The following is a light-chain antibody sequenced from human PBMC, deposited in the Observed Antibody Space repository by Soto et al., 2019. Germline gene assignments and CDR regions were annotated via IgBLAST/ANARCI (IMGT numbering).Light chain of an antibody. Sequence: EIVLTQSPATLSSSPGERATLSCRASQNIGTYLAWYQQIPGQAPRLLISDASNRATGIPARFSGSGSGTDFTLTISSLEPGDFAVYYCQERRRTFGQGTKLEIK. CDR2: DAS. J-gene: IGKJ2*01. CDR1: QNIGTY. CDR3: QERRRT. V-gene: IGKV3-11*01.